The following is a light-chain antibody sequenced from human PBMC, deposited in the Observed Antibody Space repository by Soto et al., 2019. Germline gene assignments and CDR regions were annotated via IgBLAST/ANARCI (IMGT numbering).Light chain of an antibody. J-gene: IGLJ3*02. V-gene: IGLV2-11*01. CDR3: CSYAGSYTWV. Sequence: QYSLTRPRSVSGSPGQSVTVSCTGTSSNVGNYIYVTWYQQHPGKAPKVLIYDVSKRPSGVPDRFSGSKSGNTASLTISGLQPEDEADYYCCSYAGSYTWVFGGGTKVTVL. CDR1: SSNVGNYIY. CDR2: DVS.